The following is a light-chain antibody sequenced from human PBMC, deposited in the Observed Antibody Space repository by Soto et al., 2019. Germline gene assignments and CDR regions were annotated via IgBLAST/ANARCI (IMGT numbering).Light chain of an antibody. J-gene: IGLJ3*02. CDR2: TTN. CDR3: AAWDDSLSGPV. V-gene: IGLV1-44*01. CDR1: SSNIGSNT. Sequence: QSVLTQPPSASGTPGQRVSISCSGSSSNIGSNTVDWYQQLPGMAPKLLIYTTNQRPSGVPDRFSGSKSGTSASLAISGLQSEDEADYYCAAWDDSLSGPVFCGGTKLTVL.